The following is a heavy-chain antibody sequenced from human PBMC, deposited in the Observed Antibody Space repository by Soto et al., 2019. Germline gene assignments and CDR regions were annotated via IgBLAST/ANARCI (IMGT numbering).Heavy chain of an antibody. J-gene: IGHJ3*02. CDR3: AKDTRIVVVTHAFDI. CDR2: ISYDGSNK. CDR1: GFTFSSYG. V-gene: IGHV3-30*18. D-gene: IGHD2-21*02. Sequence: QVQLVESGGGVVQPGRSLRLSCAASGFTFSSYGMHWVRQAPGKGLEWVAVISYDGSNKYYADSVKGRFTISRDNSKNTLYLQMKSLRAEDMAVYYCAKDTRIVVVTHAFDIWGQGTMVTVSS.